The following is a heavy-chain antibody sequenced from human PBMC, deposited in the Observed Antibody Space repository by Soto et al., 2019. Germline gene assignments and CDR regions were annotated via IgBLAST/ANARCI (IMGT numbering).Heavy chain of an antibody. J-gene: IGHJ4*02. Sequence: EVQLLESGGGLVQPGGSLRLSCAASGFTFSNYAMSWVRQAPGKGLEWVSVITNTGGDTLNADSVKGRFTISRDNSKNTLYLQMNSLRAEDAAIYYCAKASGEAYPGSRLFDYWGQGTRVTVSS. CDR1: GFTFSNYA. CDR3: AKASGEAYPGSRLFDY. D-gene: IGHD3-10*01. CDR2: ITNTGGDT. V-gene: IGHV3-23*01.